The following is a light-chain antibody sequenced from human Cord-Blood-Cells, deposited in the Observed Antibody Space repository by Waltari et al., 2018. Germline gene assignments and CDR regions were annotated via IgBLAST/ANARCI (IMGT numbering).Light chain of an antibody. V-gene: IGKV1-39*01. CDR1: QSISSY. Sequence: DIQTTQSPSSLSASVGERVTITCRASQSISSYLNWYQQKPRKAPKLLIYAASSLQSGVPSRFSGSGSGTDFTLTISSLQPEDFATYYCQQSYSTPLTFGGGTKVEIK. CDR2: AAS. J-gene: IGKJ4*01. CDR3: QQSYSTPLT.